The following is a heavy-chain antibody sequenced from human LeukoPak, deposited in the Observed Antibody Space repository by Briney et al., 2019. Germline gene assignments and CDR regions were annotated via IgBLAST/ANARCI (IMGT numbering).Heavy chain of an antibody. J-gene: IGHJ4*02. V-gene: IGHV5-51*01. D-gene: IGHD2-2*01. CDR2: IYPGDSDT. CDR1: GNSFTNYW. CDR3: GRYPGSTGWRYFDY. Sequence: GESLKISCKGSGNSFTNYWIGWVRQMPGKGLEWMGTIYPGDSDTRYSPSFQGQVTISADKSISTAYLQWSSLKASDTAMYYCGRYPGSTGWRYFDYWGQGTLVTVSS.